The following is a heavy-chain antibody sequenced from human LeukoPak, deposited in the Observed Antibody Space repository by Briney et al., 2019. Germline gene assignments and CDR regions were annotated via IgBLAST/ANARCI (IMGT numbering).Heavy chain of an antibody. CDR2: ISYDGSNK. CDR3: ARGCVAGTPRGDWFDP. J-gene: IGHJ5*02. CDR1: GFTFSSYG. V-gene: IGHV3-30*03. D-gene: IGHD6-19*01. Sequence: GGSLRLSCAASGFTFSSYGMHWVRQAPGKGLEWVAVISYDGSNKYYADSVKGRFTISRDNSKNTLYLQMNSLRAEDTAVYYCARGCVAGTPRGDWFDPWGQGTLVTVSS.